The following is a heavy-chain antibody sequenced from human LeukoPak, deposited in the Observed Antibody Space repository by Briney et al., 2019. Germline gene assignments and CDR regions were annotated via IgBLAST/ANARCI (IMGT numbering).Heavy chain of an antibody. CDR1: GGSFSGYY. J-gene: IGHJ4*02. D-gene: IGHD3-3*02. Sequence: PSETLSLTCAVYGGSFSGYYWSWIRQPPGKGLEWIGEINHSGSTNYNPSLKSRVTISVDTSKNQFSLKLSSVTAADTAVYYCARDSILGNTADYWGQGTLVTVSS. V-gene: IGHV4-34*01. CDR2: INHSGST. CDR3: ARDSILGNTADY.